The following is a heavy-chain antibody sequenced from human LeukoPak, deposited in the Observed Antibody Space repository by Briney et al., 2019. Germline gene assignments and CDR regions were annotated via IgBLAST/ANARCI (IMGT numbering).Heavy chain of an antibody. CDR2: ISGSGGST. D-gene: IGHD3-22*01. CDR1: GFTFSSYA. CDR3: AKDSRYYDSSGLFDY. V-gene: IGHV3-23*01. J-gene: IGHJ4*02. Sequence: GGSLRLSCAASGFTFSSYAMSWVRQAPGQGLEWVSAISGSGGSTYYADSVKGRFTISRDNSKNTLYLQMNSLRAEDTAVYYCAKDSRYYDSSGLFDYWGQGTLVTVSS.